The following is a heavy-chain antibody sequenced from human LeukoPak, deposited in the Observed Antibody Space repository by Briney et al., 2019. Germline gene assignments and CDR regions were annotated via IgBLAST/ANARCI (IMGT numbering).Heavy chain of an antibody. CDR2: ISGSGGST. D-gene: IGHD4-17*01. V-gene: IGHV3-23*01. J-gene: IGHJ4*02. Sequence: GSLRLSCAASGFTFSSYAMSWVRQAPGKGLEWVSAISGSGGSTYYADSVKGRFTISRDNSKNTLYLQMNSLRAEDTAVYYCAKDLGFGDYGDYAGYYFDYWGQGTLVTVSS. CDR1: GFTFSSYA. CDR3: AKDLGFGDYGDYAGYYFDY.